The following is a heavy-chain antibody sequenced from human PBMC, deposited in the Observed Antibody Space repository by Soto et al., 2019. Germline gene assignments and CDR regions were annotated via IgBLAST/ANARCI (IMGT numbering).Heavy chain of an antibody. J-gene: IGHJ4*02. CDR3: ARVIQLRGYSGYLDY. D-gene: IGHD5-12*01. CDR2: ISYDGSNK. Sequence: GGSLRLSCAASGFTFSSYAMHWVRQAPGKGLEWVAVISYDGSNKYYADSVKGRFTISRDNSKNTLYLQMNSLRAEDTAVYYCARVIQLRGYSGYLDYWGQGTLVTVSS. CDR1: GFTFSSYA. V-gene: IGHV3-30-3*01.